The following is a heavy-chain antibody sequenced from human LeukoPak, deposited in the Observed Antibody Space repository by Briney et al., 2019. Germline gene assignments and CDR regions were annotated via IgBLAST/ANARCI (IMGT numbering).Heavy chain of an antibody. CDR1: GGSISSSSYY. J-gene: IGHJ3*02. Sequence: PSETLSLTCTVSGGSISSSSYYWGWIRQPPGKGLEWIGSIYYSGSTYYNPSLKSRVTISVDTSKNQFSLKLSSVTAADTAVYYCARDKVFYYDSSGYYSDAFDIWGQGTMVTVSS. CDR2: IYYSGST. D-gene: IGHD3-22*01. V-gene: IGHV4-39*07. CDR3: ARDKVFYYDSSGYYSDAFDI.